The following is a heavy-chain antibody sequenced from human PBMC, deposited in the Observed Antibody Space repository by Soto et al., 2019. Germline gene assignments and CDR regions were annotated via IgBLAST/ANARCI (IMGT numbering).Heavy chain of an antibody. V-gene: IGHV1-8*01. CDR2: MNPNSGNT. CDR3: TRGKRGTYSSGLWY. CDR1: GYTFTSYD. D-gene: IGHD6-19*01. Sequence: QVQLVQSGAEVKKPGASVKVSCKASGYTFTSYDINWVRQATGQGLEWMGWMNPNSGNTGYAQKFQGRVTMTRNTSISTAYMELSSLRSEDTGVYYCTRGKRGTYSSGLWYWGQGTLVTVSS. J-gene: IGHJ4*02.